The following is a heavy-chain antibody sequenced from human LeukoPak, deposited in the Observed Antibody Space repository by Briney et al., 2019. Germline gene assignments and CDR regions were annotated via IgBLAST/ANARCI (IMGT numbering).Heavy chain of an antibody. Sequence: SETLSLTCTVSDASISSSYFYWSWIHQPPGKGLEWIGNVFHSGSTHYSPSLKSRITISVDTSRKQFSLRLSAATAADTAVYYCARQRGGSWVNDYWGQGTLVTVSS. D-gene: IGHD1-26*01. CDR1: DASISSSYFY. CDR3: ARQRGGSWVNDY. CDR2: VFHSGST. V-gene: IGHV4-39*01. J-gene: IGHJ4*02.